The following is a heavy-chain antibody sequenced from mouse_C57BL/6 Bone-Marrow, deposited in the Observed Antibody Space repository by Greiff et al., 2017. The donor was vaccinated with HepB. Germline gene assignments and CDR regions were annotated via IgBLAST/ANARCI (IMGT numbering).Heavy chain of an antibody. CDR3: ARKYYAMDY. J-gene: IGHJ4*01. Sequence: QVQLKQSGAELVKPGASVKISCKASGYAFSSYWMNWVQPRPGKGLEWIGQIYPGDGDTNYNGKFKGKATLTADKSSSTAYMQLSSLTSEDSAVYFCARKYYAMDYWGQGTSVTVSS. CDR2: IYPGDGDT. CDR1: GYAFSSYW. V-gene: IGHV1-80*01.